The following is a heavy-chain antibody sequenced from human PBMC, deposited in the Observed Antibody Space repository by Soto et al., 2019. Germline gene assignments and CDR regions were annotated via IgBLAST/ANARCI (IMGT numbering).Heavy chain of an antibody. J-gene: IGHJ4*02. CDR3: ARWGTTGGLDV. D-gene: IGHD3-16*01. CDR2: KSYDGSNT. V-gene: IGHV3-30*19. CDR1: GFIFRSYV. Sequence: QVQLVESGGGVVQPGTSLRLSCVGSGFIFRSYVIHWVRQAPGKGLEWVALKSYDGSNTYYDDSVKGRFTISRDNSRNTVDLQMDSLRLEDTALYYCARWGTTGGLDVWGQGTLVSVSS.